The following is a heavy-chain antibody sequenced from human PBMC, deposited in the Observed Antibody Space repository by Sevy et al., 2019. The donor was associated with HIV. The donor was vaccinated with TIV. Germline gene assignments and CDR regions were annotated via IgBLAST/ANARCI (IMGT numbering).Heavy chain of an antibody. CDR3: ARAGSFYYGLNV. Sequence: ASVKVSCKTSGYIFTDYNINWVRQAPGQGLEWMGWISPHTGDTTYAQSFQERIVLTTDTAAATAYMDLRTLRSDDTAVYYCARAGSFYYGLNVWGQGTTVTVSS. CDR2: ISPHTGDT. D-gene: IGHD3-10*01. J-gene: IGHJ6*02. V-gene: IGHV1-18*01. CDR1: GYIFTDYN.